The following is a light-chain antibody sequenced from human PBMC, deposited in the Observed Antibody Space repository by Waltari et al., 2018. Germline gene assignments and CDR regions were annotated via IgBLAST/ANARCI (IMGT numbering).Light chain of an antibody. CDR3: QQYDNLPIT. J-gene: IGKJ5*01. V-gene: IGKV1-33*01. CDR2: DAS. CDR1: QDISNY. Sequence: DIQMTQSPSSLSASVGDRVTITCRASQDISNYLNWYQQKPGRAPKLLIYDASNLETGVPSRFSGRGSGTDVTFTISSLQPEDIATYYCQQYDNLPITFGQGTRLEIK.